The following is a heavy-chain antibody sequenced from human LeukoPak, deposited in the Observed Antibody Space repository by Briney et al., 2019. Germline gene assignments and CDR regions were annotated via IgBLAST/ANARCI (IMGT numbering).Heavy chain of an antibody. CDR3: ARSGYSYGLYYFDY. J-gene: IGHJ4*02. Sequence: ASVKVSCKASGYTFTSYSISWVRQAPGQGLEWMGWISAYNGNTNYAQKLQGRVTMTTDTSTSTAYMELRSLRSDDTAVYYCARSGYSYGLYYFDYWGQGTLVTVSS. CDR2: ISAYNGNT. V-gene: IGHV1-18*01. CDR1: GYTFTSYS. D-gene: IGHD5-18*01.